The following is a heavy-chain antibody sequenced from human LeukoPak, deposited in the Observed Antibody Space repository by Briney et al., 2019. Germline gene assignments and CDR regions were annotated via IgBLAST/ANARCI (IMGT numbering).Heavy chain of an antibody. J-gene: IGHJ4*02. CDR3: ARGRPVTGSFYFDY. Sequence: SETLSLTCAVYGGSFSGYFWSWIRQPPGKGLEWIGYIHASGSTNQSPSLKSRVTISVDTSKNQFSLKLTSVTAADTAVYYCARGRPVTGSFYFDYWGQGTLVTVSS. CDR1: GGSFSGYF. V-gene: IGHV4-59*01. D-gene: IGHD1-26*01. CDR2: IHASGST.